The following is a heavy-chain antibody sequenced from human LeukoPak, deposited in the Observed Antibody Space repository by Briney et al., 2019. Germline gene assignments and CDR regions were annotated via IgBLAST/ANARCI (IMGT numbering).Heavy chain of an antibody. V-gene: IGHV3-23*01. J-gene: IGHJ4*02. Sequence: GGSLRLSCAASGFTFSTYAMSWVRQAPGKGLEWVSAISGRADSTYYADSVKGRFTISRDNSENTLFLQMNSLRAEDTAVYYCAKGGDSVWGSYRYLDFWGQGTLVTVSS. CDR2: ISGRADST. CDR3: AKGGDSVWGSYRYLDF. CDR1: GFTFSTYA. D-gene: IGHD3-16*02.